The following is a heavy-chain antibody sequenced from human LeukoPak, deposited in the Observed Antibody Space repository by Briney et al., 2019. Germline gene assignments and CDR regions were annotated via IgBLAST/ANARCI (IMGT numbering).Heavy chain of an antibody. J-gene: IGHJ4*02. CDR2: IYHSGST. CDR1: GYSISSGYY. Sequence: SETLSLTCTVSGYSISSGYYWGWIRQPPGKGLEWISSIYHSGSTYYNPSLKSRVTISVDTSKNQFSLKLSSVTAADTAVYYCASVGVTNFDYWGQGALVTVSS. V-gene: IGHV4-38-2*02. D-gene: IGHD1-26*01. CDR3: ASVGVTNFDY.